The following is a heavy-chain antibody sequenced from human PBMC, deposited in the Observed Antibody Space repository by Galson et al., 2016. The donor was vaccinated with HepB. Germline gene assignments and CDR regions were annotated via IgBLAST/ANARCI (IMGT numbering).Heavy chain of an antibody. D-gene: IGHD2/OR15-2a*01. CDR2: IGTSRSPI. J-gene: IGHJ4*02. V-gene: IGHV3-48*04. CDR3: VRGFLSNSFDY. Sequence: SLRLSCAGSGFTFSSYSMDWVRQAPGKGLVWVSYIGTSRSPIYYADSVRGRFTISRDNARNSVFLQMRSLRAEDTAIYYCVRGFLSNSFDYWGQGVLVTVAS. CDR1: GFTFSSYS.